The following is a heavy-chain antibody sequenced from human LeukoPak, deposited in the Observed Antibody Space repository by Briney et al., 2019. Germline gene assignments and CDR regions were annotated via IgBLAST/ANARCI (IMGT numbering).Heavy chain of an antibody. D-gene: IGHD3-9*01. CDR1: RFTFSSYA. Sequence: GGSLRLSCAASRFTFSSYAMSWVRQAPGKGLEWVSAISGSGGSTYYADSVKGRFTISRDNSKNTLYLQMNSLRAEDTAVYYCAKDGGSYYDILTGYPTGYFDYWGQGTPVTVSS. CDR2: ISGSGGST. V-gene: IGHV3-23*01. CDR3: AKDGGSYYDILTGYPTGYFDY. J-gene: IGHJ4*02.